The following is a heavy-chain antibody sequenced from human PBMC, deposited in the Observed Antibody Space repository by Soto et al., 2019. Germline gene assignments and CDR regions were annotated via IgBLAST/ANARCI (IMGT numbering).Heavy chain of an antibody. V-gene: IGHV4-39*01. CDR2: ISYTGST. CDR3: ASTLLATADYYYGTDV. CDR1: GGSITTTHNY. D-gene: IGHD5-12*01. Sequence: SETLSLTCTVSGGSITTTHNYWAWIRQPPGKGLEWIGSISYTGSTYYNPSLKSRVSISSGTSKDQFSLKLSSMTAADTGVNFCASTLLATADYYYGTDVWGRGTWVTVSS. J-gene: IGHJ6*02.